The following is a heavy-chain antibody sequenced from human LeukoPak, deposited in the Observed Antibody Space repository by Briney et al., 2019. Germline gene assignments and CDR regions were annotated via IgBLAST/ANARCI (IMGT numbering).Heavy chain of an antibody. Sequence: ASVKVSCKASGYTFSGSYIHWVRQAPGQGLEWLGRINPNSGDTNYAQNFHGRVTMTRDTSISTAYMELSRLRSDDTAVYYCARELQQLVHNWFDPWGQGTLVTVSS. CDR2: INPNSGDT. J-gene: IGHJ5*02. CDR1: GYTFSGSY. CDR3: ARELQQLVHNWFDP. V-gene: IGHV1-2*06. D-gene: IGHD6-13*01.